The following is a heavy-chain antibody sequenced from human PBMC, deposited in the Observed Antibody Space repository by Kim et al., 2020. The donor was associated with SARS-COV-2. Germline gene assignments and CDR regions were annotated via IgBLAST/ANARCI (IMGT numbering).Heavy chain of an antibody. V-gene: IGHV3-30*02. CDR3: AKDLRRVDPRGQDF. J-gene: IGHJ4*02. D-gene: IGHD3-3*01. Sequence: YGDSVKGRFTISRDNSKNTLFLQMNSLRPDDTAVYFCAKDLRRVDPRGQDFWGQGTLVTVSS.